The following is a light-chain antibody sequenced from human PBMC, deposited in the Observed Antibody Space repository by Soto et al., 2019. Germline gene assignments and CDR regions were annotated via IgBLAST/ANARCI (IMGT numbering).Light chain of an antibody. J-gene: IGKJ5*01. Sequence: EIMMTQSPSTLSVSTGERATLSCRASQSVNSNLAWYQQKPGQAPRLLIYGASSRATGIPDRFSGSGSGTDFTLTISSLQPEDVATYYCQKYNSAPLTFGHGTRLEIK. CDR3: QKYNSAPLT. V-gene: IGKV3D-15*01. CDR2: GAS. CDR1: QSVNSN.